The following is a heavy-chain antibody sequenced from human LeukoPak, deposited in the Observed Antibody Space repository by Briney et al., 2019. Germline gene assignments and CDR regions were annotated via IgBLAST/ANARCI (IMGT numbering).Heavy chain of an antibody. Sequence: SETLSLTCTVSGGSISSGGYYWSWIRQHGGKGLAWIGYIYYSGSTYYNPSLKSRVTISVDTSKNQFSLKLSSVTAADTAVYYCARDRGYQLQHEGMGIWFDPWGQGTLVTVSS. CDR1: GGSISSGGYY. CDR3: ARDRGYQLQHEGMGIWFDP. D-gene: IGHD2-2*01. V-gene: IGHV4-31*03. CDR2: IYYSGST. J-gene: IGHJ5*02.